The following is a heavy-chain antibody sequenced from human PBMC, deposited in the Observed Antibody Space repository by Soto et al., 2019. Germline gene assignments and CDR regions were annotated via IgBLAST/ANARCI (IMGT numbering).Heavy chain of an antibody. CDR3: ARGPRGDYYGSGSYYIPWFDP. D-gene: IGHD3-10*01. V-gene: IGHV4-59*01. Sequence: TSETLSLTCTVSGGSISSYYWSWIRQPPGKGLEWIGYIYYSGSTNYNPSLKSRVTISVDTSKSQFSLKLSSVTAADTAVYYCARGPRGDYYGSGSYYIPWFDPWGQGTLVTVSS. J-gene: IGHJ5*02. CDR1: GGSISSYY. CDR2: IYYSGST.